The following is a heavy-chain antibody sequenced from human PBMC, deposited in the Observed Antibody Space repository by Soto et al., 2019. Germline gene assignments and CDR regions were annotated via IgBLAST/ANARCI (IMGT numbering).Heavy chain of an antibody. CDR2: INQDGSEK. D-gene: IGHD2-2*01. V-gene: IGHV3-7*01. CDR3: SPALNF. J-gene: IGHJ4*02. CDR1: GFTFSSSW. Sequence: EVQLVESGGGLVQPGGSLRLSCAASGFTFSSSWMDWVRQAPGKGLEWVANINQDGSEKHYIDSVKGRFTISRDNAKSSLYLQMSSLTAEDSALYYCSPALNFWGQGTLVTVSS.